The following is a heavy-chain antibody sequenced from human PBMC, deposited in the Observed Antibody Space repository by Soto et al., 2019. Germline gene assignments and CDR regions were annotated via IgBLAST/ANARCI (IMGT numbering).Heavy chain of an antibody. CDR1: GFIFSDYA. CDR3: ARENSRIAPRLFQH. D-gene: IGHD6-6*01. J-gene: IGHJ1*01. CDR2: ISPDGGNQ. Sequence: QPGGSLRLSCVACGFIFSDYAMHWARQAPGKGLVWVALISPDGGNQYYSESAKGRFTISRDNSKNTLYLQMNDLRPDDTALYYCARENSRIAPRLFQHWGHGSLVTVSS. V-gene: IGHV3-30-3*01.